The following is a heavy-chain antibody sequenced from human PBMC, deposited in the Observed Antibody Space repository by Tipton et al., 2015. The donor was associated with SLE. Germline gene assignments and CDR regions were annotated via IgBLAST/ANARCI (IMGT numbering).Heavy chain of an antibody. D-gene: IGHD6-6*01. J-gene: IGHJ4*02. V-gene: IGHV3-48*01. CDR3: SRAGAVRPPDY. CDR2: ISSGSTTI. Sequence: SLRLSCSASGFTLSAYNMNWVRQAPGKGLEWVSYISSGSTTIYYADSVRGRFTVSRDNAKNSLYLQMNNLGAEDTAVYYCSRAGAVRPPDYWGQGTLVTVSS. CDR1: GFTLSAYN.